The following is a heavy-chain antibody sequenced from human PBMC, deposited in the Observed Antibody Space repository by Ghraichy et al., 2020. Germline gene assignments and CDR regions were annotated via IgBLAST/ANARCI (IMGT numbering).Heavy chain of an antibody. D-gene: IGHD1-20*01. CDR1: GGSISSYY. V-gene: IGHV4-59*01. Sequence: SETLSLTCTVSGGSISSYYWSWIRQPPGKGLEWIGYIYYSGSTNYNPSLKSRVTISVDTSKNQFSLKLSSVTAADTAVYYCARELITGRTNWFDPWGQRTLVTVSS. J-gene: IGHJ5*02. CDR2: IYYSGST. CDR3: ARELITGRTNWFDP.